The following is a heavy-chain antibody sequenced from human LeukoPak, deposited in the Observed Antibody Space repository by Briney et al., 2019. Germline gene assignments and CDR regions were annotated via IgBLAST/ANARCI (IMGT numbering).Heavy chain of an antibody. CDR1: GGSISSSNW. V-gene: IGHV4-4*02. CDR3: ARGGGILWLYYFDY. D-gene: IGHD3-10*01. Sequence: SGTLSLTCAVSGGSISSSNWWSWVRQPAGKGLEWIGRIYTSGSTNYNPSLKSRVTISVDTSKNQFSLKLSSVTAADTAVYYCARGGGILWLYYFDYWGQGTLVTVSS. J-gene: IGHJ4*02. CDR2: IYTSGST.